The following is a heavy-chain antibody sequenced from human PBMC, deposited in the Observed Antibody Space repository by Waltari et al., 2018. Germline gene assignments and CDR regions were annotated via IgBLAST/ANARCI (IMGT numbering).Heavy chain of an antibody. CDR3: ARDSNWFDP. J-gene: IGHJ5*02. CDR1: GYLFNSSA. V-gene: IGHV7-4-1*02. Sequence: VQLVHSGSELNKPGASLTVSCKASGYLFNSSAMNWVRQAPEQGIEWMGWINTNTGNPRYAQGFTGRFVFSLDTSVSTAYLQISSVKAEDSAVYYCARDSNWFDPGGQGTLVTVSS. CDR2: INTNTGNP.